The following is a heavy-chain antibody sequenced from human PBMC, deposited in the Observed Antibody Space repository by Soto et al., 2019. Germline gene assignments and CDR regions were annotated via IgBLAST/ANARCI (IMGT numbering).Heavy chain of an antibody. V-gene: IGHV1-8*01. D-gene: IGHD3-10*01. CDR2: MNPNSGNT. CDR1: GYTFTSYD. Sequence: GSSVKVSCKASGYTFTSYDINWVLQATGQGLEWMGWMNPNSGNTGYAQKFQGRVTMTRNTSISTAYMELSSLRSEDTAVYYCDLSVRGVIFNHYRRQALLVTV. CDR3: DLSVRGVIFNHY. J-gene: IGHJ4*02.